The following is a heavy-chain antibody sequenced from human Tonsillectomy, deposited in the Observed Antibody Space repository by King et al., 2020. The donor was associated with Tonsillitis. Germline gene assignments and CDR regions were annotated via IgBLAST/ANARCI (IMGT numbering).Heavy chain of an antibody. Sequence: VQLVESGGGLVQPGRSLRLSCTASGFTFGDYAMSWVRQAPGKGLEWVGFIRSKAYGGTTEYAASVKGRFNISRDDSKSIAYLQMNSLKTEDTAVYYCTRDLMQQLGMGYWGQGTLVTVSS. CDR2: IRSKAYGGTT. CDR1: GFTFGDYA. CDR3: TRDLMQQLGMGY. D-gene: IGHD6-13*01. J-gene: IGHJ4*02. V-gene: IGHV3-49*04.